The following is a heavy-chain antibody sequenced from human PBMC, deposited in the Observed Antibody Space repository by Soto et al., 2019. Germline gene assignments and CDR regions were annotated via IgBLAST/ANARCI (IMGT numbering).Heavy chain of an antibody. D-gene: IGHD3-3*01. CDR1: GFTFSTYT. V-gene: IGHV3-21*01. Sequence: PGGSLRLSCAASGFTFSTYTMNWVRQAPGKGLDWVSSISSSSDYIYYADSVKGRFTISRDNAKNSLYLQMNSLRAEDTAVYYCARGGIFGVVITYYYYGMDVWGQGTTVTVSS. CDR2: ISSSSDYI. J-gene: IGHJ6*02. CDR3: ARGGIFGVVITYYYYGMDV.